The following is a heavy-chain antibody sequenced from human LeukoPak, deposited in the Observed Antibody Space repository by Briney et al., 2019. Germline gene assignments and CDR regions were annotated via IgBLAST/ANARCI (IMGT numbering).Heavy chain of an antibody. CDR3: ARDPSGSTTGTTMYYYYGMDV. D-gene: IGHD1-1*01. V-gene: IGHV1-2*02. CDR1: GYTFTGYY. Sequence: GASVKVSCKASGYTFTGYYMHLVRQAPGQGLEWVGLINPTSGGTNYSQKFQGRVTMTRNTSINTDYMELRRLRSHDTAVYYCARDPSGSTTGTTMYYYYGMDVWGQGTTVTVSS. J-gene: IGHJ6*02. CDR2: INPTSGGT.